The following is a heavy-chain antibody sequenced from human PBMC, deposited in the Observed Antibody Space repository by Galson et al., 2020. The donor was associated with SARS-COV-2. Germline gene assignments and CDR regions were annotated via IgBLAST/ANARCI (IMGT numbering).Heavy chain of an antibody. Sequence: QLGESLKISCAASGFIGTSFSHHGMHWVRQAPDKGLEWVAVTWGDGIHKNYTDSVKGRFTISRDNSKNTVYLQMNSLRVEDTAVYYCAKDPSHTFDIWGRGTVVTVAS. V-gene: IGHV3-33*03. CDR2: TWGDGIHK. CDR1: GFIGTSFSHHG. J-gene: IGHJ3*02. CDR3: AKDPSHTFDI.